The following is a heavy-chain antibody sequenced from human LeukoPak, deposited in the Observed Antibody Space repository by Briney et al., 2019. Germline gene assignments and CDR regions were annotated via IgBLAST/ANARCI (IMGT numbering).Heavy chain of an antibody. CDR1: GESFSGYY. D-gene: IGHD5-12*01. CDR3: ARGGGYPYN. Sequence: SETLSLTCAVYGESFSGYYWSWIRQPPGKGLEWIGEINHSGSTNYNPSLKSRVTISVDTSKNQFSLKLSSVTAADTAMYYCARGGGYPYNWGQGTLVTVSS. J-gene: IGHJ4*02. CDR2: INHSGST. V-gene: IGHV4-34*01.